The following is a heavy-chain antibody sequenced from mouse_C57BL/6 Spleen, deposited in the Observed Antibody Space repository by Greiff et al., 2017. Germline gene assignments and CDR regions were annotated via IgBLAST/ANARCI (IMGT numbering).Heavy chain of an antibody. V-gene: IGHV3-6*01. CDR2: ISYDGSN. CDR3: AREGAYDGYPYAMDY. D-gene: IGHD2-3*01. Sequence: EVQLQESGPGLVKPSQSLSLTCSVTGYSITSGYYWNWIRQFPGNKLEWMGYISYDGSNNYNPSLKNRISITRDTSKNQFFLKLNSVTTEDTATYDCAREGAYDGYPYAMDYWGQGTSVTVSS. J-gene: IGHJ4*01. CDR1: GYSITSGYY.